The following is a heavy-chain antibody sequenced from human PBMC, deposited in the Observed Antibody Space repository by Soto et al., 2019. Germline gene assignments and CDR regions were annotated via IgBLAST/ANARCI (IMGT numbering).Heavy chain of an antibody. CDR1: GFTFSSYG. J-gene: IGHJ4*02. D-gene: IGHD6-19*01. CDR2: ISYDGSNK. CDR3: AKTYSGGWPDFDY. V-gene: IGHV3-30*18. Sequence: QVQLVESGGGVVQPGRSLRLSCAASGFTFSSYGMHWVRQAPGKGLEWVAVISYDGSNKYYADSVKGRFTISRDNSKNTLYLQMNSLRAEDTAVYYCAKTYSGGWPDFDYWGQGTLVTVSS.